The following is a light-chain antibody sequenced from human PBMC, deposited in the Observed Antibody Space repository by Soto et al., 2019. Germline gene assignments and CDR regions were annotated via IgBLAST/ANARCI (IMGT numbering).Light chain of an antibody. CDR3: VLWDNRLNGRV. CDR1: ISNIGSNS. J-gene: IGLJ3*02. CDR2: SNN. V-gene: IGLV1-44*01. Sequence: QSVLTQPPSASGTPGQRVTICCSGSISNIGSNSVNWYQQLPGTAPKLLIYSNNQRPSRVPDRFSGSKSGTSASLAISGLQSEDAADYYCVLWDNRLNGRVFGGGTKLTVL.